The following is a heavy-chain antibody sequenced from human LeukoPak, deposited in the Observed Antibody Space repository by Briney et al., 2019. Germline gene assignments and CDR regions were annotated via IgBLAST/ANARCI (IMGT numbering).Heavy chain of an antibody. D-gene: IGHD4-17*01. CDR3: ARTDYGDYGDDY. J-gene: IGHJ4*02. V-gene: IGHV4-4*02. CDR2: IYHSGST. CDR1: GGSISSSKW. Sequence: SETLSPTCAVSGGSISSSKWWSWVRQPPGKGLEWIGEIYHSGSTNYNPSLKSRVTISVDKSKNQFSLKLSSVTAADTAVYYCARTDYGDYGDDYWGQGTLVTVSS.